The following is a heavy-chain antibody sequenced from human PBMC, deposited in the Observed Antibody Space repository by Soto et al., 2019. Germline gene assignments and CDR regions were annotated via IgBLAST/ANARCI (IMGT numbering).Heavy chain of an antibody. J-gene: IGHJ5*02. V-gene: IGHV3-9*01. D-gene: IGHD3-16*01. CDR3: AKNGGMFSGSLEGWFDR. Sequence: ESGGGLVQPGRSLRLSCAASGFTFDDYAMHWVRQAPGKGLEWVSGINWNGVSIAYADSVRGRFTISRDNTKNSLYLQMNSLRAEDTAFYYCAKNGGMFSGSLEGWFDRWGQGTLVTVSS. CDR1: GFTFDDYA. CDR2: INWNGVSI.